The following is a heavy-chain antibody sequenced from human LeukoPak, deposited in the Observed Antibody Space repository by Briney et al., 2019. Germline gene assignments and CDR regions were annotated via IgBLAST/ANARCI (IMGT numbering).Heavy chain of an antibody. CDR3: ARENQLLSDAFDI. CDR1: GGSISSGDYY. CDR2: IYYSGST. Sequence: SQTLSLTCTLCGGSISSGDYYWSWIRQPPGKGLEWIGYIYYSGSTYYNPSLKSRVTISVDTSKNQFSLKLSSVTAADTAVYYCARENQLLSDAFDIWGQGTMVTVSS. J-gene: IGHJ3*02. V-gene: IGHV4-30-4*08. D-gene: IGHD2-2*01.